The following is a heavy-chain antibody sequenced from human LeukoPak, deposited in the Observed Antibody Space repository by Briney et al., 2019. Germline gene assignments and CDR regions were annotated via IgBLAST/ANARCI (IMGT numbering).Heavy chain of an antibody. CDR2: ISAYNGNT. CDR1: GYTFTSYG. Sequence: ASVKVSCKASGYTFTSYGISWVRQAPGQGLEWMGWISAYNGNTNYAQKLQGRVTMTTDTSTSTAYMELRSLRSEDTAVYYCARVGLGIYIPSAFDIWGQGTMVTVSS. J-gene: IGHJ3*02. CDR3: ARVGLGIYIPSAFDI. V-gene: IGHV1-18*01. D-gene: IGHD6-19*01.